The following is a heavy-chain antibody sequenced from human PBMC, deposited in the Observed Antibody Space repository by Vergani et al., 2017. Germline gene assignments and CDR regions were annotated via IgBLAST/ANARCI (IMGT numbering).Heavy chain of an antibody. J-gene: IGHJ4*02. V-gene: IGHV5-51*03. CDR3: TSHVPCGDVACLHFDH. D-gene: IGHD2-21*01. Sequence: EVMLVQSGAEVKKPGESLKISCKYSESSFISNEIAWVRQMSGKGLQWMGNINPIDSKIAYSPSFQGQAIMSLDKSITTAYLQWRSLKASDTAIYYCTSHVPCGDVACLHFDHWGQGTQVTVSS. CDR1: ESSFISNE. CDR2: INPIDSKI.